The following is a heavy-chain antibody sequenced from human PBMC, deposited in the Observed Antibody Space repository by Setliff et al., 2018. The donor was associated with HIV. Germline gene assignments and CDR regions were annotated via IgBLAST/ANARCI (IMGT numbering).Heavy chain of an antibody. CDR1: GFILSTYS. J-gene: IGHJ3*01. CDR3: AKPCYDYVWRPDRDAFDL. V-gene: IGHV3-23*01. CDR2: ISSSSPSGDAT. D-gene: IGHD3-16*01. Sequence: GGSLRLSCAASGFILSTYSMNWVRQAPGKGLEWVSSISSSSPSGDATYYADSVKGRFTISRDNSKNTLYLQVNSLRAEDTAIYYCAKPCYDYVWRPDRDAFDLWGQGTMVTVSS.